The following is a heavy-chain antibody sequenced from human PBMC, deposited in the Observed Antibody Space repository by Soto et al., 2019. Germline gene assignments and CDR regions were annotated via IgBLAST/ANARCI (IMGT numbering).Heavy chain of an antibody. Sequence: GGPLRHPKTAVERTFTTHSLTWVRQTPGKGLEWVSFIHSSSSTIYYADSVKGRFTISRDNAKNSLYLQMNSLRAEDTAVYYCARHGYSYGGGYFAYWGQGTLVTVSS. CDR1: ERTFTTHS. J-gene: IGHJ4*02. D-gene: IGHD5-18*01. CDR3: ARHGYSYGGGYFAY. CDR2: IHSSSSTI. V-gene: IGHV3-48*01.